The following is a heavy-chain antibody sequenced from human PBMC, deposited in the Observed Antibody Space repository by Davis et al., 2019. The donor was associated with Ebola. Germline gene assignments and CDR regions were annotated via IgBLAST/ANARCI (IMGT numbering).Heavy chain of an antibody. CDR3: ARDRKFRRWLQAPGY. V-gene: IGHV3-7*01. D-gene: IGHD5-24*01. CDR2: IKQDVSEK. J-gene: IGHJ4*02. CDR1: GFTFSTYR. Sequence: AGSLSLSCAASGFTFSTYRMSCVRQDTGKGLEWVANIKQDVSEKYYVDSVKVRFTISRDNSKNTLYLQMNSLRAEDTAVYYCARDRKFRRWLQAPGYWGQGTLVTVSS.